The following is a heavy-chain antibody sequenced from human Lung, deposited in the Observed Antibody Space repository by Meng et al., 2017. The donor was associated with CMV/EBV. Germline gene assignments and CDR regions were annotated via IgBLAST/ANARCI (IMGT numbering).Heavy chain of an antibody. V-gene: IGHV4-30-4*08. J-gene: IGHJ4*02. Sequence: QMQLTESGPGLVNPPPPLSLTCTVSGGSISSGDYYWSWIRQPPGKGLEWIGYIYYSGSTYYNPSLKSRVTISVDTSKNQFSLKLSSVAAADTAVYYCARDWGSGSDYWGQGTLVTVSS. CDR2: IYYSGST. CDR3: ARDWGSGSDY. D-gene: IGHD3-16*01. CDR1: GGSISSGDYY.